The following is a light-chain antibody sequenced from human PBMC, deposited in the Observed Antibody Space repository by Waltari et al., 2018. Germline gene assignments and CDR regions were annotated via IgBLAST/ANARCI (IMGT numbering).Light chain of an antibody. J-gene: IGKJ4*01. CDR1: QSISIW. CDR3: QQYNSYPLT. Sequence: DIQMTQSRSTLSASVGYRVTITCRASQSISIWLAWYQQKPGKAPKLLIYGASSLESGVPSRFSGSGSGTEFTLTISSLQPDDFATYYCQQYNSYPLTFGGGTKVEIK. CDR2: GAS. V-gene: IGKV1-5*01.